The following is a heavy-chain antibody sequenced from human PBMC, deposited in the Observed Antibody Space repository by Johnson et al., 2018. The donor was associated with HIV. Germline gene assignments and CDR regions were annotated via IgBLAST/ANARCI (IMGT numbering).Heavy chain of an antibody. Sequence: MQLVESGGGLVQPGGSLRLSCAASGFTFSSYWMSWVRQAPGKGLEWVANIKQDGSEKYYVDSLKGRFTISRDNAKNSLYLQMNSLRAEDTAVYYCAREGFIPVLLRGGAFDIWDQGTMVTVSS. CDR3: AREGFIPVLLRGGAFDI. J-gene: IGHJ3*02. D-gene: IGHD3-10*01. V-gene: IGHV3-7*01. CDR2: IKQDGSEK. CDR1: GFTFSSYW.